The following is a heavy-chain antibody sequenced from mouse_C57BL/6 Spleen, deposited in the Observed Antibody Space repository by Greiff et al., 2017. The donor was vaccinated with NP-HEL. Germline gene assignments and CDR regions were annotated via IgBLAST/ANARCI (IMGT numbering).Heavy chain of an antibody. J-gene: IGHJ3*01. D-gene: IGHD1-1*01. V-gene: IGHV6-6*01. Sequence: EVKLVESGGGLVQPGGSMKLSCAASGFTFSDAWMDWVRQSPEKGLEWVAEIRNKANNHATYYAESVKGRFTISRDDSKSSVYLQMNSLRAEDTGIYYCTSPIYYYGSSPFAYWGQGTLVTVSA. CDR2: IRNKANNHAT. CDR1: GFTFSDAW. CDR3: TSPIYYYGSSPFAY.